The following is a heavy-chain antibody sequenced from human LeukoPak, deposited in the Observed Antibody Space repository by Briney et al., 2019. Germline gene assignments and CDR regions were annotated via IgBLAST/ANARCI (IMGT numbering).Heavy chain of an antibody. J-gene: IGHJ4*02. V-gene: IGHV3-23*01. CDR2: ISPNGVIT. Sequence: GGSLRLSCAASGFTFSTYGMHWVRQAPGKGPEWVSGISPNGVITYYADSVKGRFTISRDNSKGTVYLQMNSLRPEDTAVYYCAKDDAWLQYGDWGRGTLVTVSS. CDR1: GFTFSTYG. CDR3: AKDDAWLQYGD. D-gene: IGHD5-24*01.